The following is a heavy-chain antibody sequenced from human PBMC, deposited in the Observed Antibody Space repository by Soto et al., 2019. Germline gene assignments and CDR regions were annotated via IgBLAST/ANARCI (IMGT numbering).Heavy chain of an antibody. CDR3: AREDEYGDYVRAGFDY. D-gene: IGHD4-17*01. CDR1: GYAFTIYL. J-gene: IGHJ4*02. V-gene: IGHV1-3*01. Sequence: GTPVNASSKASGYAFTIYLVDCVSLTPGQRLEWMGWINAGNGNTKYSQKFQGRVTITRDTSASTAYMELSSLRSEDTAVYYCAREDEYGDYVRAGFDYWGQGTLVTVSS. CDR2: INAGNGNT.